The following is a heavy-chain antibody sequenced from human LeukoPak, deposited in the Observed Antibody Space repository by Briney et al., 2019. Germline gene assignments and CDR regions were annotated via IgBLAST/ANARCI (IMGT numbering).Heavy chain of an antibody. CDR1: GGSISSGDYY. CDR2: IYYSGST. D-gene: IGHD3-22*01. V-gene: IGHV4-30-4*01. CDR3: AREKVGYYYDSSGSHLDY. Sequence: PSQTLSLTCTVSGGSISSGDYYWSWIRQPPGKGLEWIGYIYYSGSTYYNPSLKSRVTISVDTSKNQFSLKLSSVTAADTAVYYYAREKVGYYYDSSGSHLDYWGQGTLVTVSS. J-gene: IGHJ4*02.